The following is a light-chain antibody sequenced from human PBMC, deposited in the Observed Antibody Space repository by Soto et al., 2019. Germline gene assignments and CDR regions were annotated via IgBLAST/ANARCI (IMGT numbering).Light chain of an antibody. J-gene: IGLJ2*01. CDR2: GVS. CDR1: SSDVGDYNY. CDR3: SSYTSTNTLV. V-gene: IGLV2-14*01. Sequence: QSALTQPASVSGSPGQSITISSTGTSSDVGDYNYVSWYQRHPGKAPKLIIYGVSNRPSGISNRFSGSKSGNTASLTISGLQAEDEADFYCSSYTSTNTLVFGGGTKLTVL.